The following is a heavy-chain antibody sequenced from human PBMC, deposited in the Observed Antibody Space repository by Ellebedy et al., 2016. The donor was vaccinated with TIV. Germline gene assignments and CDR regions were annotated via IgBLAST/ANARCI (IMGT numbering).Heavy chain of an antibody. J-gene: IGHJ6*02. CDR2: INPSGGRT. V-gene: IGHV1-46*01. CDR1: GYSFTSYY. CDR3: ARDPHDIPHPSYFYGLDV. D-gene: IGHD3-9*01. Sequence: AASVKVSCKASGYSFTSYYMHWVRQAPGQGLEWMVIINPSGGRTSDAQKFPGRVTMTRDTSTSTVYMDLSSLRSDDTAVYYSARDPHDIPHPSYFYGLDVWGQGTTVTVSS.